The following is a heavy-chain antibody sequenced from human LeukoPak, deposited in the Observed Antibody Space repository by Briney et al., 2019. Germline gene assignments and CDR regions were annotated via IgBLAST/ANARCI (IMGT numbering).Heavy chain of an antibody. CDR2: INHSGST. V-gene: IGHV4-34*01. Sequence: SETLSLTCAVYGGSFSGYYWSWIRQPPGKGLEWIGEINHSGSTNHNPSLKSRVTISVDTSKNQFSLKLSSVTAADTAVYYCARGGVVTAILRRYYGMDVWGQGTTVTVSS. D-gene: IGHD2-21*02. J-gene: IGHJ6*02. CDR1: GGSFSGYY. CDR3: ARGGVVTAILRRYYGMDV.